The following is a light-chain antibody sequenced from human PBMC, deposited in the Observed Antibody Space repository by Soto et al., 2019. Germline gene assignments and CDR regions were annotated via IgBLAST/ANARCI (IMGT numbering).Light chain of an antibody. CDR2: GAS. V-gene: IGKV3-15*01. Sequence: ERVMTQSPATLSVSPGERATLSCRASQSVSSNLAWYQQKPGQAPRLFIYGASIRAIGIPPRFSAWGSETDFTLTISDVQPEDFAVYYCQQRSNLITFGQGTRLEIK. J-gene: IGKJ5*01. CDR3: QQRSNLIT. CDR1: QSVSSN.